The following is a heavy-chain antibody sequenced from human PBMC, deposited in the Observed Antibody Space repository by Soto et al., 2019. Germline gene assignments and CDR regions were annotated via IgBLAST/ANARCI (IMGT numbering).Heavy chain of an antibody. CDR1: GGSFSGYY. CDR3: ARGSITIFGVVTPNWFDP. CDR2: INHSGST. J-gene: IGHJ5*02. Sequence: PSETLSLTCAAYGGSFSGYYWSWIRKPPGKGLEWIGEINHSGSTNYNPSLKSRVTISVDTSKNQFSLKLSSVTAADTAVYYCARGSITIFGVVTPNWFDPWGQGTLVTVSS. V-gene: IGHV4-34*01. D-gene: IGHD3-3*01.